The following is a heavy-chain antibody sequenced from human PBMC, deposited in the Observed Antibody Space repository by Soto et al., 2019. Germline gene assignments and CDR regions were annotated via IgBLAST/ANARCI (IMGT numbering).Heavy chain of an antibody. V-gene: IGHV4-61*01. Sequence: QVQLQESGPGLVKPSETLSLTCTVSGGSVSSGSYYWSWIRQPPGKGLEWIGYIYYSGSTNYNPSPTSRVTISGATSKNQCSLKPASVTAADTAAYYCARGSGPNDAFDLWGQGTMVTVS. CDR2: IYYSGST. J-gene: IGHJ3*01. CDR1: GGSVSSGSYY. CDR3: ARGSGPNDAFDL. D-gene: IGHD2-15*01.